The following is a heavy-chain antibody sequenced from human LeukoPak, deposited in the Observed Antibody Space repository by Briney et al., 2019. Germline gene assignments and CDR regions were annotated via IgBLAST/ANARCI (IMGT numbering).Heavy chain of an antibody. V-gene: IGHV1-46*01. Sequence: ASVKVSCKATGYTFTTYYMHWVRQAPGQGLEWMGIINPSGGSTSYARKFQGRVTMTRDTSTSTVYMELSSLGSEDTAVYYCARAMTPAYYFYYWGQGTLVTVSS. CDR3: ARAMTPAYYFYY. CDR2: INPSGGST. CDR1: GYTFTTYY. D-gene: IGHD1-14*01. J-gene: IGHJ4*02.